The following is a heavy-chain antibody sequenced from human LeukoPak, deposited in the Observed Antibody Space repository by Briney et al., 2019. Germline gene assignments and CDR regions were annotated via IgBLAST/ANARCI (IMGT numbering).Heavy chain of an antibody. CDR3: AREYSSYYYYYGMDV. V-gene: IGHV1-69*04. Sequence: SVKVSCKASGGTFSSYAISWVRQAPGQGLEWMGRIIPILGIANYAQKFQGRVTITADKSTSTAYMELSSLRSEDTAVYYCAREYSSYYYYYGMDVWGQGTTVTVSS. CDR1: GGTFSSYA. D-gene: IGHD5-18*01. J-gene: IGHJ6*02. CDR2: IIPILGIA.